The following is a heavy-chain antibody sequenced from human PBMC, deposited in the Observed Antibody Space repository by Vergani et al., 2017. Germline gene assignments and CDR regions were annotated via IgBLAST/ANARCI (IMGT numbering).Heavy chain of an antibody. J-gene: IGHJ5*02. Sequence: VQMVESGGGLVQPGGSLRLSCAASGGSISSSSYYWGWIRQPPGKGLEWIGSIYYSGSTYYNPSLKSRVTISVDTSKNQFSLKLSSVTAADTAVYYCARGSSEGWLNWFDPWGQGTLVTVSS. CDR3: ARGSSEGWLNWFDP. CDR1: GGSISSSSYY. CDR2: IYYSGST. V-gene: IGHV4-39*01. D-gene: IGHD5-12*01.